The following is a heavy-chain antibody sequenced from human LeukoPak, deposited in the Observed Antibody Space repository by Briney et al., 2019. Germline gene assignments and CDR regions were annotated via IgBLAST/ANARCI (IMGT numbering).Heavy chain of an antibody. CDR1: GFTFSSYS. CDR3: AREGDSSGYYHDY. CDR2: ISSSSSII. D-gene: IGHD3-22*01. V-gene: IGHV3-48*01. J-gene: IGHJ4*02. Sequence: GGSLRLSCAASGFTFSSYSMNWVRRAAGKGLEWISYISSSSSIIYYAGSVKGRFTISRDNAQSSMYLQMNSLRAEDTAVYYCAREGDSSGYYHDYWGQGTLVTVSS.